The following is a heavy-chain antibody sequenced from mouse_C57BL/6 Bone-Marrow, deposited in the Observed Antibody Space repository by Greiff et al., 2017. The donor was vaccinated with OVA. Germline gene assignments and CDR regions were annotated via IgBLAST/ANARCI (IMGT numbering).Heavy chain of an antibody. J-gene: IGHJ3*01. Sequence: VQLQQSWAELARPGASVKMSCKASGYTFTSYTMHWVKQRPGQGLEWIGYINPSSGYTKYNQKFKDKATLTADKSSSTAYMQLSSLTSEDSAVYYCARGRETAQATFAYWGQGTLVTVSA. D-gene: IGHD3-2*02. CDR1: GYTFTSYT. V-gene: IGHV1-4*01. CDR3: ARGRETAQATFAY. CDR2: INPSSGYT.